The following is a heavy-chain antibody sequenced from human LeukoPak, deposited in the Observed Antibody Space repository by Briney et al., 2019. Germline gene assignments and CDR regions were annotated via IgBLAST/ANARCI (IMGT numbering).Heavy chain of an antibody. CDR3: ARGRSSVRSTVYCGYNGYCEMDV. D-gene: IGHD5-12*01. CDR2: ISAYNGNT. V-gene: IGHV1-18*01. Sequence: ASVKVSCKASGYTSTGYDICWVRQAPGQGREWMGWISAYNGNTNYAQKLQGRVTMTTDTSTSTAYMELRSLRSDDTAVYYCARGRSSVRSTVYCGYNGYCEMDVWGKGTTVTVSS. CDR1: GYTSTGYD. J-gene: IGHJ6*04.